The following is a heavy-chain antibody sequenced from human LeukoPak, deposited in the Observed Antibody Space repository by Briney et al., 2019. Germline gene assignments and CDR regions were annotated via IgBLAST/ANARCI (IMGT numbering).Heavy chain of an antibody. CDR1: GYTFTGYH. CDR3: ARPYCSSTSCYENWFDP. CDR2: INPNSGGT. V-gene: IGHV1-2*02. J-gene: IGHJ5*02. D-gene: IGHD2-2*01. Sequence: ASVKVSCKASGYTFTGYHMHWVRQAPGQGLEWMGWINPNSGGTNYAQKFQGRVTMTRDTSISTAYMELSRLRSDDTAVYYCARPYCSSTSCYENWFDPWGQGTLVTVSS.